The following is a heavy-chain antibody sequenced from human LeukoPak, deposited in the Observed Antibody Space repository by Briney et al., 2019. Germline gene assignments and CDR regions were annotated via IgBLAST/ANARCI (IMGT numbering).Heavy chain of an antibody. CDR1: GYSISSGYY. CDR2: IYHSGRT. J-gene: IGHJ4*02. V-gene: IGHV4-38-2*02. Sequence: PSETLSLTCTVSGYSISSGYYWGWIRQPPGKGLEWIGSIYHSGRTFYNPSLKSRVTISVDTSKNQFSLRLSSVNAADTAVYYCARDILATSIAAPYYWGQGTLVTVSS. CDR3: ARDILATSIAAPYY. D-gene: IGHD6-13*01.